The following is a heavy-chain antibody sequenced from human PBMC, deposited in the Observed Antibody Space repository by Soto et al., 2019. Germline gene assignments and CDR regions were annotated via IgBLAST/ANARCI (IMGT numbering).Heavy chain of an antibody. V-gene: IGHV3-23*01. Sequence: EVKLLESGGGLVQPGGSLRLSCEASGFPFSVYAMAWVRQAPGKGLEWVSTIADTIGTTYYADSVKGRFTLSRDISTNTLHLKMNSLRVDDTAVYYCAKAQWLLVGDYFDSWGQGTLVTVSS. D-gene: IGHD3-22*01. CDR2: IADTIGTT. J-gene: IGHJ4*02. CDR3: AKAQWLLVGDYFDS. CDR1: GFPFSVYA.